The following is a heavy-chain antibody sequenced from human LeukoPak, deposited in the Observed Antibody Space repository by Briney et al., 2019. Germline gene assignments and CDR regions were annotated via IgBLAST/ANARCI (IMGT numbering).Heavy chain of an antibody. CDR3: ARHWGSGDFDY. CDR1: GGSISSSSYY. V-gene: IGHV4-39*01. Sequence: PSETLSLTCTVSGGSISSSSYYWGWIRQPPGKGLEWIGSIYYSGSTYYNPSLKSRVTISVDTSKNQFSLKLSSVTAADTAVYYCARHWGSGDFDYWGQGTLVTVSS. J-gene: IGHJ4*02. D-gene: IGHD7-27*01. CDR2: IYYSGST.